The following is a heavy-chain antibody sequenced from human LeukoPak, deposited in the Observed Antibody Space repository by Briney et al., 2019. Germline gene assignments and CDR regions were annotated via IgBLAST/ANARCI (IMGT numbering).Heavy chain of an antibody. CDR1: GGSFSDSY. V-gene: IGHV4-34*01. CDR2: INHDGAT. CDR3: ARGSNSVAY. Sequence: SETLSLTCAVYGGSFSDSYWSWIRQPPGEGLEWIGEINHDGATNYNPSLKSRVTILVDTSKNQFSPNLSSVTAADTAVYYCARGSNSVAYWGQGTLVTVSP. J-gene: IGHJ4*02. D-gene: IGHD4-23*01.